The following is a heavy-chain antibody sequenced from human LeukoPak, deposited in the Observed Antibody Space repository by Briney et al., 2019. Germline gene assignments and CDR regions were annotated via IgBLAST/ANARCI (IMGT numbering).Heavy chain of an antibody. CDR3: ARDGGREPSYFDY. Sequence: GGSLRLSCAASGFTFSSYAMHWVRQAPGKGLEYVSAISSNGGSTYYANSVKGRFTISRDNSKNTLYLQMGSLRAEDMAVYYCARDGGREPSYFDYWGQGTLVTVSS. V-gene: IGHV3-64*01. CDR2: ISSNGGST. J-gene: IGHJ4*02. CDR1: GFTFSSYA. D-gene: IGHD1-26*01.